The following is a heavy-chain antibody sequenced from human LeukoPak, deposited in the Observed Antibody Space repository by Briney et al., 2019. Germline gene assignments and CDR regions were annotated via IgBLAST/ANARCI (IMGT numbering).Heavy chain of an antibody. CDR2: ISSDGSNK. Sequence: GGSLRLSCAASGFTFSSYAMHWVRQAPGKGLEWVAFISSDGSNKYYADSVKDRFTISRDNSKNTLYLQMNSLRDEDTAVYYCAKPYDFWSGYPRYYFDYWGQGTLVTVSS. J-gene: IGHJ4*02. CDR3: AKPYDFWSGYPRYYFDY. V-gene: IGHV3-30-3*01. CDR1: GFTFSSYA. D-gene: IGHD3-3*01.